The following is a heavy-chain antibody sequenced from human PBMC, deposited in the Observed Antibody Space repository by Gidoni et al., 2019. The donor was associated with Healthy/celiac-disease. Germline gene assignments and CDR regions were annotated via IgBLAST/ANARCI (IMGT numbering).Heavy chain of an antibody. CDR2: ISSSSSYI. D-gene: IGHD3-3*01. J-gene: IGHJ3*02. V-gene: IGHV3-21*01. CDR1: GFTFSSYS. CDR3: ARGGDTYDFWSGPPGAFDI. Sequence: EVQLVESGGGLVKPGGSLRLSCAASGFTFSSYSLNWVRQAPGKGLEWVSSISSSSSYIYYADSVKGRFTISRDNAKNSLYLQMNSLRAEDTAVYYCARGGDTYDFWSGPPGAFDIWGQGTMVTVSS.